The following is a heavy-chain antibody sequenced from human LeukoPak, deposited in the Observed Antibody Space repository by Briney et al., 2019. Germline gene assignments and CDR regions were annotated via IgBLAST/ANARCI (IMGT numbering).Heavy chain of an antibody. CDR1: GSSFTAYS. V-gene: IGHV3-48*01. CDR3: ARRFDS. Sequence: PGGSLRLSCAASGSSFTAYSMNWVRQAPGRGLEWISYIGPGGDIYYADSVTGRFTVSRDIAKNSLYLQMNGLRVEDTAVYYCARRFDSWGQGTLVTVSS. J-gene: IGHJ4*02. CDR2: IGPGGDI.